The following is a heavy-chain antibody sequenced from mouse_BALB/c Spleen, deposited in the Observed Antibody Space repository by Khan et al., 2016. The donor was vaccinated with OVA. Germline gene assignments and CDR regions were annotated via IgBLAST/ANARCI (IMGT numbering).Heavy chain of an antibody. Sequence: EVQLQESGGDLVKPGGSLKLSCAVSGFTFSSYVMSWVRQTPEKRLEWVASISSGGTTAYPDSVKGRFTISRDTARNIMYLQMSSLRSEDTAMYYCAREAYRYDEYYFDYWGQGSTLTVSS. V-gene: IGHV5-6-5*01. CDR2: ISSGGTT. CDR1: GFTFSSYV. J-gene: IGHJ2*01. D-gene: IGHD2-14*01. CDR3: AREAYRYDEYYFDY.